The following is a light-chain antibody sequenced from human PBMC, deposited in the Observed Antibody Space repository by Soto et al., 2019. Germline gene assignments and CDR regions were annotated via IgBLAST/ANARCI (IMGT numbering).Light chain of an antibody. CDR2: DVS. CDR3: RSYTGSSTYVV. CDR1: SSDVGGYNY. J-gene: IGLJ2*01. V-gene: IGLV2-14*01. Sequence: QSALTQPASVSGSPGQSITISCTGTSSDVGGYNYVSWYQQHPGKAPKLMIYDVSNRPSGVSNRFSGSKSANTASLTISGLQAEDEDDYYCRSYTGSSTYVVFGGGTKLNVL.